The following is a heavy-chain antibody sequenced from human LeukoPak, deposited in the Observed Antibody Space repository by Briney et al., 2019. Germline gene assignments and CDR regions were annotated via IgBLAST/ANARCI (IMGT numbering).Heavy chain of an antibody. V-gene: IGHV4-34*01. CDR2: INHSGST. J-gene: IGHJ4*02. Sequence: SETLSLTCAVYGGSSSGYYWSWIRQPPGKGLEWIGEINHSGSTNYSPSLKSRVTISVDTSKNQFSLKLSSVTAADTAVYYCARGLSSGWYSGDYWGQGTLVTVSS. CDR1: GGSSSGYY. CDR3: ARGLSSGWYSGDY. D-gene: IGHD6-19*01.